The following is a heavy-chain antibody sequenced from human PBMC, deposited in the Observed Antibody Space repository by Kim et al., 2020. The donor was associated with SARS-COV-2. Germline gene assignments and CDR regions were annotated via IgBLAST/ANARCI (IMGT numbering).Heavy chain of an antibody. V-gene: IGHV3-9*01. Sequence: IGYAASEKGRFTTTRDNAKNSLYLQMNSVRAENTALYYCAKLVGKLSPFDYWGQGTLVTVSS. CDR2: I. CDR3: AKLVGKLSPFDY. D-gene: IGHD3-10*01. J-gene: IGHJ4*02.